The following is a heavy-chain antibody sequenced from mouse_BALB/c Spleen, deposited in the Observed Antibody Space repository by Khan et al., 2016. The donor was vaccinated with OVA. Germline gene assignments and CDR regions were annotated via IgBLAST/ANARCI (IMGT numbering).Heavy chain of an antibody. D-gene: IGHD2-10*01. CDR1: GYTFTNYG. CDR2: INTYTGEP. CDR3: ARPPYFSYTLDY. J-gene: IGHJ4*01. V-gene: IGHV9-3-1*01. Sequence: QIQLVQSGPELKNPGETVKISCKASGYTFTNYGMNWVKQSPGKALKWMGWINTYTGEPTYADDFKGRFAFSLETSASTAYLQINNLKNEDTATYFCARPPYFSYTLDYWGQGTSVTVSS.